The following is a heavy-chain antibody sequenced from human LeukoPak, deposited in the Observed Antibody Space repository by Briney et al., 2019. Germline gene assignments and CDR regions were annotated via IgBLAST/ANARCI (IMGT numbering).Heavy chain of an antibody. V-gene: IGHV3-21*01. D-gene: IGHD3-16*02. J-gene: IGHJ5*02. CDR2: ISSSSSYI. Sequence: GGSLRLSCAASGFTFSSYSMNWVRQAPGKGLEWVSSISSSSSYIYYADSVKGRFTISRDDAKNSLYLQMNSLRAEDTAVYYCARDAAGYRFDPWGQGTLVTVSS. CDR1: GFTFSSYS. CDR3: ARDAAGYRFDP.